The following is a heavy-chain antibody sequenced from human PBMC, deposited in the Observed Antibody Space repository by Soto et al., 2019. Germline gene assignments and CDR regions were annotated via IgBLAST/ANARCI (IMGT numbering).Heavy chain of an antibody. CDR3: ARDAKGPYYYYGMDV. CDR1: GGHISSSY. Sequence: SESLSLTCSVSGGHISSSYWSWIRQPAGKGLAWTGRIFASGRTNYNTSLKSRVAISVDTSKNQFSLKLSSVTAADTAVYYCARDAKGPYYYYGMDVWGQGNTVT. CDR2: IFASGRT. V-gene: IGHV4-4*07. J-gene: IGHJ6*02.